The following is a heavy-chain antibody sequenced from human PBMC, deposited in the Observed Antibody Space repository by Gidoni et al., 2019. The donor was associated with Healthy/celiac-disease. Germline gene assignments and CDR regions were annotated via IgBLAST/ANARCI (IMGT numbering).Heavy chain of an antibody. J-gene: IGHJ4*02. V-gene: IGHV1-8*01. CDR3: ARVVPAAHADY. D-gene: IGHD2-2*01. CDR2: MNPNSGNT. Sequence: QATGQGLGWMGWMNPNSGNTGYAQKFQGRVTMTRNTSISTAYMELSSLRSEDTAVYYCARVVPAAHADYWGQGTLVTVSS.